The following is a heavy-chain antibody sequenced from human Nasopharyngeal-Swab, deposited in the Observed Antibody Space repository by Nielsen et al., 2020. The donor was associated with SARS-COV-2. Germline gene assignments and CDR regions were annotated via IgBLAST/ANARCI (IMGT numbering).Heavy chain of an antibody. CDR2: ISHDGYKK. CDR3: AKDLSYGSCHAFDY. D-gene: IGHD5-18*01. J-gene: IGHJ4*02. V-gene: IGHV3-30*18. Sequence: GESLKISCAAPGFTISSSDIHWVRQVPRKGRGWVAVISHDGYKKHYVVLVRGRFTISRDNSKNTVFLQMERLRGEDTAVYFCAKDLSYGSCHAFDYWGQGTLVTVSS. CDR1: GFTISSSD.